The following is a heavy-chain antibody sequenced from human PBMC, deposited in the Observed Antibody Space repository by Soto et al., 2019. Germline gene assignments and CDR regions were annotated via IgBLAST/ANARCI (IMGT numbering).Heavy chain of an antibody. CDR3: ARGYCSGGSCYTPPGRY. D-gene: IGHD2-15*01. CDR2: IYYSGST. CDR1: GGSISSYY. J-gene: IGHJ4*02. Sequence: QVQLQESGPGLVKPSETLSLTCTVSGGSISSYYWNWIRQPPGKGLEWIGYIYYSGSTNYNPSLKSRVTISVDTSKNQFSLRLSSVTAADTAVYYCARGYCSGGSCYTPPGRYWCQGTLVTVSS. V-gene: IGHV4-59*01.